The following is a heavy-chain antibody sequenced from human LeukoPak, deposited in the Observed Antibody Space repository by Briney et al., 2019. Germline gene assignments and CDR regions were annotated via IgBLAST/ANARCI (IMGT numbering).Heavy chain of an antibody. CDR1: VGSVSTSDYY. D-gene: IGHD3-3*01. CDR2: VFYTGKT. V-gene: IGHV4-39*07. Sequence: SETLSLTCTVSVGSVSTSDYYWGWIRQSPVKGLEWIGDVFYTGKTNYNPSLRARATISIDTSKNQFSLKLTYVTAADSAVYYCARVFASWGQGTLVTVSS. J-gene: IGHJ4*02. CDR3: ARVFAS.